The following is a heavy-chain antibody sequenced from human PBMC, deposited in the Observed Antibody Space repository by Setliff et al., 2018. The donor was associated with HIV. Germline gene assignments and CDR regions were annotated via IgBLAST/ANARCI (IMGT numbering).Heavy chain of an antibody. V-gene: IGHV5-51*01. CDR2: IYPGDSET. Sequence: GESLKISCKGSGYYFTSYWIGWVRQMPGKGLEWMGIIYPGDSETRYSPSFQGQVTISADKSISTAYLQWSSLKASDTAMYYCARRRRAPGTGDLEAYWGQGTLVTVSS. J-gene: IGHJ4*02. D-gene: IGHD7-27*01. CDR3: ARRRRAPGTGDLEAY. CDR1: GYYFTSYW.